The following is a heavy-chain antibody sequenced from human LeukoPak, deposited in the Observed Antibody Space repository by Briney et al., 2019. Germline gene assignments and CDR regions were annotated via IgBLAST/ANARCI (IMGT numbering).Heavy chain of an antibody. CDR3: ATGYDFWSGYYFDY. CDR2: IYYSGST. J-gene: IGHJ4*02. V-gene: IGHV4-59*01. D-gene: IGHD3-3*01. Sequence: PSETLSHTCTVSGGSISSYYWSWIRQPPGKGLEWIGYIYYSGSTNYNPSLKSRVTISVDTSKNQFSLKLSSVTAADTAVYYCATGYDFWSGYYFDYWGQGTLVTVSS. CDR1: GGSISSYY.